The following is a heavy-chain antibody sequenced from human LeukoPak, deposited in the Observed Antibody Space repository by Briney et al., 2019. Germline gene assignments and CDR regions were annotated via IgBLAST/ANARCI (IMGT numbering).Heavy chain of an antibody. CDR2: ISYDGSNK. Sequence: GGSLRLSCAASGFTFSSYAMHWVRQAPGKGLEWVAVISYDGSNKYYADSVKGRFTISRDNSKNTLYLQMNSLRAEDTAVYYCARDGYCSSTSCLDYYGMDVWGQGTTVTVSS. D-gene: IGHD2-2*01. J-gene: IGHJ6*02. CDR1: GFTFSSYA. V-gene: IGHV3-30-3*01. CDR3: ARDGYCSSTSCLDYYGMDV.